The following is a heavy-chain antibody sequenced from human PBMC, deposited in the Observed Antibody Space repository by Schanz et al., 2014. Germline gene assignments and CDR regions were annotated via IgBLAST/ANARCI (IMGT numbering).Heavy chain of an antibody. V-gene: IGHV3-23*01. Sequence: EVHLLDSGGGLVQPGGSLRLSCATSGFSFSSYAMSWVRQAPGKGLEWVSGFDAHDGRAYYADSAKGRFTISRDNAKNSLYLQMNSLRAEDTAVYHCVSSGSYSSYAFWGQGTLVTVSS. J-gene: IGHJ4*02. CDR2: FDAHDGRA. CDR1: GFSFSSYA. CDR3: VSSGSYSSYAF. D-gene: IGHD3-10*01.